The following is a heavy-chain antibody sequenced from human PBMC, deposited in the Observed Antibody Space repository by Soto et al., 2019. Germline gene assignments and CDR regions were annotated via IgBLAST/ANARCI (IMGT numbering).Heavy chain of an antibody. CDR3: AHGIDWWCGSVIDWFDS. Sequence: VAAARSLTITCTLSGFPLSRNDVGVGVGWIRQPPGKALEWLALFCWNDDKFYKSSLKNRLSITKDTSKNQVVLTMANMEPVDTATYYCAHGIDWWCGSVIDWFDSWGQGITVTVSS. D-gene: IGHD2-8*02. CDR2: FCWNDDK. V-gene: IGHV2-5*01. J-gene: IGHJ5*02. CDR1: GFPLSRNDVG.